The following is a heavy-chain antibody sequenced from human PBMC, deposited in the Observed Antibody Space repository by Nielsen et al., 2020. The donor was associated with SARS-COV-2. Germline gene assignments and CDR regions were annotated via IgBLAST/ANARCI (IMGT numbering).Heavy chain of an antibody. CDR3: ARDPLWFGEVQGAFDI. Sequence: SETLSLTCAVYGGSFSVYYWSWIRQPPGKGLEWIGEINHSGSTNYNPSLKSRVTISVDTSKNQFSLKLSSVTAADTAVYYCARDPLWFGEVQGAFDIWGQGTMVTVSS. D-gene: IGHD3-10*01. V-gene: IGHV4-34*01. J-gene: IGHJ3*02. CDR1: GGSFSVYY. CDR2: INHSGST.